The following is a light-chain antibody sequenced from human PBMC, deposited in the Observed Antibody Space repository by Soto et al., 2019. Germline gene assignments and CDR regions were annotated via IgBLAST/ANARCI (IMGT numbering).Light chain of an antibody. J-gene: IGKJ1*01. V-gene: IGKV1-9*01. CDR2: AAS. CDR1: QGISSY. CDR3: QQLNSSPPWT. Sequence: DIQLTQSPSFLSASVGDRVTITCRASQGISSYLAWYQQKPGKAPKLLIYAASTLQSGIPSRCSGRVSGTKFTVTNSSLQPEDSATDYCQQLNSSPPWTVAQGIKVEIK.